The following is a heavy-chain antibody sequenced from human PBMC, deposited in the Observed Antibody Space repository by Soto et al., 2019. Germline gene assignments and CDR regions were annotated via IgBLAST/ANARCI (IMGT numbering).Heavy chain of an antibody. D-gene: IGHD6-13*01. J-gene: IGHJ6*02. CDR1: GGTFSSYA. CDR2: IIPIFGTA. V-gene: IGHV1-69*13. CDR3: AGSGLKTTSIAAAGILVRDYYYYGMDV. Sequence: GASVKVSCKASGGTFSSYAISWARQAPGQGLEWMGGIIPIFGTANYAQKFQGRVTITADESTSTAYMELSSLRSEDTAVYYCAGSGLKTTSIAAAGILVRDYYYYGMDVWGQGTTVTVSS.